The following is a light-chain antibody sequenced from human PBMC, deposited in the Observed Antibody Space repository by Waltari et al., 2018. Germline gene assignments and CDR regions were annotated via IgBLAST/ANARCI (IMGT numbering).Light chain of an antibody. CDR2: KAS. J-gene: IGKJ3*01. CDR1: QSISRW. V-gene: IGKV1-5*03. Sequence: DIQMTQSPSTVSASVGDRVTITCRASQSISRWLAWYQQKPGKAPKLLIHKASSLQSGVPSRFSGSGSGTEFTLNITSLQPDDFANSFSALFTFGPGTQVDIK. CDR3: ALFT.